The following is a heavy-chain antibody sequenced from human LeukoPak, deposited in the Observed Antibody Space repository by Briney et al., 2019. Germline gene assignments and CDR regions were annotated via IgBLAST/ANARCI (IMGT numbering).Heavy chain of an antibody. D-gene: IGHD3-10*01. CDR3: ARHFVATMVRGVIIKILGNYFDY. CDR2: MNPNSGNT. V-gene: IGHV1-8*02. J-gene: IGHJ4*02. Sequence: GASVKVSCKASGYTFTSYDINWVRQATGQGLEWMGWMNPNSGNTGYAQEFQGRVTMTRNTSISTAYMELSRLRSDDTAVYYCARHFVATMVRGVIIKILGNYFDYWGQGTLVTVSS. CDR1: GYTFTSYD.